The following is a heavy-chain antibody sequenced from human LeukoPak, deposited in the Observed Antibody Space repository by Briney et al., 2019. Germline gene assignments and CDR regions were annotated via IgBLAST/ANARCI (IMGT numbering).Heavy chain of an antibody. CDR1: GDSISSYY. V-gene: IGHV4-34*01. CDR2: INHSGST. J-gene: IGHJ4*02. D-gene: IGHD1-1*01. Sequence: SETLSLTCTVSGDSISSYYWSWIRQPPGKGLEWIGEINHSGSTNYNPSLKSRVTISVDTSKNQFSLKLSSVTAADTAVYYCARGHRWNIDYWGQGTLVTVSS. CDR3: ARGHRWNIDY.